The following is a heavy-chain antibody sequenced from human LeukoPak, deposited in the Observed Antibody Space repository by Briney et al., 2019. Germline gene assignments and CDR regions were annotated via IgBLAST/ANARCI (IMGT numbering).Heavy chain of an antibody. V-gene: IGHV5-51*01. Sequence: GESLKISRKGSGYSFTSYWIGWVRQMPGKGLEWMGIIYPGDSDTRYSPSFQGQVTISADKSISTAYLQWSSLKASDTAIYYCARPVWRELLFDAFDIWGQGTMVTVSS. D-gene: IGHD1-26*01. CDR3: ARPVWRELLFDAFDI. J-gene: IGHJ3*02. CDR2: IYPGDSDT. CDR1: GYSFTSYW.